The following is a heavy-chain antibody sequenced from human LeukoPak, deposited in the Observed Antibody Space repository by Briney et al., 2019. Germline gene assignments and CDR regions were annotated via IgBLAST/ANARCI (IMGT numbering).Heavy chain of an antibody. CDR1: GYTFTSYA. Sequence: ASVKVSCKASGYTFTSYAMNWVRQAPGQGLEWMGWINTNTGNPTYAQGFTGRFVFSLDTSVSTAYLQISSLKAEDTAVYYCARGKCPPGHCSSTPVGKSWFDPWGQGTLVTVSS. D-gene: IGHD2-2*01. CDR3: ARGKCPPGHCSSTPVGKSWFDP. CDR2: INTNTGNP. V-gene: IGHV7-4-1*02. J-gene: IGHJ5*02.